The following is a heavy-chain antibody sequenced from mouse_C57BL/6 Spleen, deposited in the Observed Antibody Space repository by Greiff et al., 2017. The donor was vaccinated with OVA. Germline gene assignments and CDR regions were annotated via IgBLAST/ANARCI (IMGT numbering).Heavy chain of an antibody. CDR2: IHPNSGST. D-gene: IGHD2-1*01. CDR3: ARDYGNSPFAY. J-gene: IGHJ3*01. Sequence: QVQLQQPGAELVKPGASVKLSCKASGYTFTSYWMHWVKQRPGQGLEWIGMIHPNSGSTNYNEKFKSKATLTVDKTSSTAYMQHSSLTSEDSAVYYCARDYGNSPFAYWGQGTLVTVSA. CDR1: GYTFTSYW. V-gene: IGHV1-64*01.